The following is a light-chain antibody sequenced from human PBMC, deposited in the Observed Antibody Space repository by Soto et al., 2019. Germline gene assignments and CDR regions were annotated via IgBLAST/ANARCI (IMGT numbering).Light chain of an antibody. Sequence: EIVMTQSPSTLSVSPVERATLSCRASQSVSSNLAWYQQKPGQAPRLLIYGASPRATGIPARFSGSGSGTEFTLTISSLQAEDFAVYYCQQYNNWPPFTFGQGTKVDIK. V-gene: IGKV3-15*01. CDR3: QQYNNWPPFT. J-gene: IGKJ1*01. CDR1: QSVSSN. CDR2: GAS.